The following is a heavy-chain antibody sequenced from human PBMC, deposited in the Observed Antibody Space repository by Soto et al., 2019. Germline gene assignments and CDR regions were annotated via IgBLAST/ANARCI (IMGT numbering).Heavy chain of an antibody. Sequence: SETLSLTCTVSGGSVRSDSFYWSWIRQPPGKGLEWIAFIYHSGSTNYNPSLNSRVTISVDTSKNRFSLKLTSVTAADTAIYYCAXARYDNSGYDAETYPDYWGQGTLVTVSS. CDR1: GGSVRSDSFY. J-gene: IGHJ4*02. CDR2: IYHSGST. V-gene: IGHV4-61*01. CDR3: AXARYDNSGYDAETYPDY. D-gene: IGHD3-22*01.